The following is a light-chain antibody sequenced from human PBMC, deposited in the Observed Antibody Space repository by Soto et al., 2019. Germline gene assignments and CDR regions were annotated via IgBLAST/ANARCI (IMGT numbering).Light chain of an antibody. V-gene: IGKV1-9*01. CDR3: HLLLSYPTT. Sequence: DFQFTLSPSVVTAYLGDRVTITCRASQGISSYLAWYQQKPGKAPKLLIYAASTLHSGVPLRFSGSGSGTSFTLSICSPPPDDVATSISHLLLSYPTTFGQ. J-gene: IGKJ5*01. CDR1: QGISSY. CDR2: AAS.